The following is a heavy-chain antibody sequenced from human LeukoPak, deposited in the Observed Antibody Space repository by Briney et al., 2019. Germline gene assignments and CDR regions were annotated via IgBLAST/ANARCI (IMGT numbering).Heavy chain of an antibody. J-gene: IGHJ3*02. CDR2: IIPIFGTA. Sequence: GASVKVSCKASGGTFSSYAISWVRQAPGQGLEWMGGIIPIFGTANYAQKFQGRVTITADESMSTAYMELSSLRSEDTAVYYCARDFGANYDSSGYYLDAFDIWGQGTMVTVSS. CDR3: ARDFGANYDSSGYYLDAFDI. V-gene: IGHV1-69*13. CDR1: GGTFSSYA. D-gene: IGHD3-22*01.